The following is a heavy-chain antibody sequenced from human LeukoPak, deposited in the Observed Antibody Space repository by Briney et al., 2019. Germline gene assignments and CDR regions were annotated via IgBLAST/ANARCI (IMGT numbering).Heavy chain of an antibody. D-gene: IGHD3-10*01. Sequence: PGGSLRLSCAASGFTFSSYSMNWVRQAPGKGLEWVSSISSSSSYIYYADSVKGRFTIPRDNSKNTLYLQMNSLRAEDTAVYYCAKDGVGWVRGSGSSLDYWGQGTLVTVSS. CDR2: ISSSSSYI. V-gene: IGHV3-21*01. J-gene: IGHJ4*02. CDR1: GFTFSSYS. CDR3: AKDGVGWVRGSGSSLDY.